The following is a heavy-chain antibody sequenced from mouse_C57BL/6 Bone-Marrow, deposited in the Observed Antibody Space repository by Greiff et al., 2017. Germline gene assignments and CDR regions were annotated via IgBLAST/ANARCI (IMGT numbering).Heavy chain of an antibody. D-gene: IGHD1-1*01. V-gene: IGHV1-81*01. CDR2: IYPRSGNT. CDR3: AREGLGYGSSSLFAY. CDR1: GYTFTSYG. J-gene: IGHJ3*01. Sequence: LEESGAELARPGASVKLSCKASGYTFTSYGISWVKQRTGQGLEWIGEIYPRSGNTYYNEKFKGKATLTADKSSSTAYMELRSLTSEDSAVYFCAREGLGYGSSSLFAYWGQGTLVTVSA.